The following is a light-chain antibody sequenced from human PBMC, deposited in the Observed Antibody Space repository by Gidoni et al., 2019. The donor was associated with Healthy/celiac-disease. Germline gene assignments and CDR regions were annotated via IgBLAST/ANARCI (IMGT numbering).Light chain of an antibody. CDR3: QQYGSS. J-gene: IGKJ3*01. CDR1: QSVSSSY. V-gene: IGKV3-20*01. CDR2: GAS. Sequence: EIELTQSPGTLSLSPGERATLSCRASQSVSSSYLAWYQQKPGQAPRLLIYGASSRATGIPDRFSGSGSGTDFTLTISRLEPEDFAVYYCQQYGSSFGPXTKVDIK.